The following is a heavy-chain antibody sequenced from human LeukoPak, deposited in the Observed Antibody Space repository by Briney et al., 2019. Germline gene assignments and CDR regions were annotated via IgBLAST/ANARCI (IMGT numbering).Heavy chain of an antibody. CDR3: ARVSAYSGSYYSGFDY. J-gene: IGHJ4*02. CDR1: GFTFSSYG. Sequence: GGSLRLSCAASGFTFSSYGIHWVRQAPGKGLEWVALVSYDGTNKYYADSVKGRFTISRDNSKNTLYLQMNSLRTEDTAVYFCARVSAYSGSYYSGFDYWGQGTLVSVSS. CDR2: VSYDGTNK. V-gene: IGHV3-30*03. D-gene: IGHD1-26*01.